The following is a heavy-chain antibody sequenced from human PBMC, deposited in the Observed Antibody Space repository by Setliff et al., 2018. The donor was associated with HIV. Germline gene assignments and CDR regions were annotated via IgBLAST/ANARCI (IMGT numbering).Heavy chain of an antibody. CDR3: ARLSAGDLRLFEY. D-gene: IGHD4-17*01. Sequence: SETLSLTCTVSGGSISNYYWSWIRQPPGKGLEWIGHIYPIGSPDFPSGNTVYNPSFRSRVTLSLDTSKNQFSLKLTSVTAADAAVYFCARLSAGDLRLFEYWGHGALVTVSS. J-gene: IGHJ4*01. V-gene: IGHV4-59*08. CDR1: GGSISNYY. CDR2: I.